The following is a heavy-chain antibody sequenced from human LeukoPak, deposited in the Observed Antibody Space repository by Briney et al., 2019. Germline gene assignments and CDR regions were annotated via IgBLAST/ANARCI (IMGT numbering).Heavy chain of an antibody. CDR3: ARDSTKTTTFDY. D-gene: IGHD2/OR15-2a*01. CDR2: IYSAGST. V-gene: IGHV3-53*01. J-gene: IGHJ4*02. CDR1: GGSIFSSNSY. Sequence: ETLSLTCTVSGGSIFSSNSYWGWIRQPPGKGLEWVSFIYSAGSTYYADSVKGRFTISRDNSKNTLYLQMNSLRAEDTAVYYCARDSTKTTTFDYWGQGTLVTVSS.